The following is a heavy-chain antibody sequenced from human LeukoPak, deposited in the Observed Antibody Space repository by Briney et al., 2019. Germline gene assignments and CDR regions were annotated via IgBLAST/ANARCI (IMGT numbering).Heavy chain of an antibody. CDR1: GFTFSSYW. CDR3: ARAGGRVVPAAVRFDP. J-gene: IGHJ5*02. CDR2: IMQDGSEK. Sequence: PGGSLRLSCAAAGFTFSSYWMSWVRQAPGKGLEWVANIMQDGSEKYYVDSVKGRFIISRANAKNSLYLQMKSLRAEDTAVYYCARAGGRVVPAAVRFDPWGQGSLVTVSS. D-gene: IGHD2-2*01. V-gene: IGHV3-7*01.